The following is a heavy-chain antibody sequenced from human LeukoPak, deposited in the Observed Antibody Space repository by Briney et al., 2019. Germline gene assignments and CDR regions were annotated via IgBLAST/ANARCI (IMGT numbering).Heavy chain of an antibody. CDR3: ARVLVRDSTEFDP. Sequence: GGTLRLSCAASGFTFSAYGMSWVRQSPGQGLEWVSGISANGSITFYARSVKGRFTISRDNGKNSLYLQMNSLRAEDTAVYYCARVLVRDSTEFDPWGQGTLVTVSS. CDR2: ISANGSIT. D-gene: IGHD3-10*01. V-gene: IGHV3-21*01. J-gene: IGHJ5*02. CDR1: GFTFSAYG.